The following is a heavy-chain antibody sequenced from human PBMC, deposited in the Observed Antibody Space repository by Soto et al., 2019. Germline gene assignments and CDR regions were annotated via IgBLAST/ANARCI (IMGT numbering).Heavy chain of an antibody. Sequence: EVQLVESGGGLLQPGGSLRLSCAASSGFTFRGYWMNWVRQAPGKGLEWVANIKQDGSEKNYGDSVKGRFTISRDNAKNSLYLQMNGLRADDTAVYYCAGGGGWESDSWGQGTLVIVSS. CDR2: IKQDGSEK. V-gene: IGHV3-7*01. J-gene: IGHJ4*02. CDR3: AGGGGWESDS. D-gene: IGHD6-19*01. CDR1: SGFTFRGYW.